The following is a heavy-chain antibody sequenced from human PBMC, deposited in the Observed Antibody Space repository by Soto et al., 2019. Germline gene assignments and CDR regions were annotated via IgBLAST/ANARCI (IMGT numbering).Heavy chain of an antibody. Sequence: SETLSLTCAVYGGSFIGYYWSWIRQPPGKGLEWIGEINHSGSTNYNPSLKSRVTISVDTSKNQFSLKLSSVTAADTAVYYCAGYDAFDIWGQGTMVTVSS. CDR2: INHSGST. D-gene: IGHD5-12*01. V-gene: IGHV4-34*01. J-gene: IGHJ3*02. CDR3: AGYDAFDI. CDR1: GGSFIGYY.